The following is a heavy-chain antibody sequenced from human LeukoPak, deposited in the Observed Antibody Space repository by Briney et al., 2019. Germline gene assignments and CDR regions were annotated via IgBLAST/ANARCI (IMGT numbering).Heavy chain of an antibody. V-gene: IGHV1-18*01. J-gene: IGHJ4*02. Sequence: GASVKVSCKASGYTFTSYGISWLRQAPGQGLEWMGWISAYNGNTSYAQKLQGRVTMTTDTSTSTAYMELRSLRSDDTAVYYCAKGRATIFGVVIATFDYWGQGTLVTVSS. CDR1: GYTFTSYG. CDR2: ISAYNGNT. D-gene: IGHD3-3*01. CDR3: AKGRATIFGVVIATFDY.